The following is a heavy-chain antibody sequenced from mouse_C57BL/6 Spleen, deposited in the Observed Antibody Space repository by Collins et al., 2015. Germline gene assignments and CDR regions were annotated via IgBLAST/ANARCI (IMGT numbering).Heavy chain of an antibody. Sequence: QVQLQQPGAELVKPGASVKMSCKASGYTFTSYWITWVKQRPGQGLEWIGDIYPGSGSTTYNEKFKTKATLTIDTSSSTACMQLSSLTSEDSAVYYCAMIHYYAMDYWGQGTSVTVSS. CDR3: AMIHYYAMDY. CDR1: GYTFTSYW. D-gene: IGHD2-4*01. J-gene: IGHJ4*01. V-gene: IGHV1-55*01. CDR2: IYPGSGST.